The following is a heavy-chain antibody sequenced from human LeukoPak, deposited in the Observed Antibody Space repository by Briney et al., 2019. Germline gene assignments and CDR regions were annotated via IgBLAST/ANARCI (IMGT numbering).Heavy chain of an antibody. D-gene: IGHD6-13*01. CDR3: ARDLGVAAATDNWYFDL. J-gene: IGHJ2*01. CDR2: ISSSGST. V-gene: IGHV4-4*07. Sequence: SETLSLTCTVSSGSYYWSWIRQPAGKGLEWIGQISSSGSTNYNPSLKSRVTISVDTSKNQFSLKLSSVTAADTAVYYCARDLGVAAATDNWYFDLWGRGTLVTVSS. CDR1: SGSYY.